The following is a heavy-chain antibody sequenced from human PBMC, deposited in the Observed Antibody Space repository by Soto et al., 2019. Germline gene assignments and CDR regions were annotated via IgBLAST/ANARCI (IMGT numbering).Heavy chain of an antibody. CDR3: ARGTGYSYGASPYYYYGMDG. V-gene: IGHV1-69*13. CDR2: IIPIFGTA. D-gene: IGHD5-18*01. Sequence: ASVKVSCKASGGTFSSYAISWVRQAPGQGLEWMGGIIPIFGTANYAQKFQGRVTITADESTSTAYMELSSLRSEDTAVYYCARGTGYSYGASPYYYYGMDGWGQGTTVTVSS. J-gene: IGHJ6*02. CDR1: GGTFSSYA.